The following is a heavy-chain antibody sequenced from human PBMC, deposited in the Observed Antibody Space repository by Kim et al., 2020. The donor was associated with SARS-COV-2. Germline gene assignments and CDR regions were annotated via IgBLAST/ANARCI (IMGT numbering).Heavy chain of an antibody. J-gene: IGHJ3*02. CDR1: GGTFSSYA. D-gene: IGHD3-10*01. Sequence: SVKVSCKASGGTFSSYAISWVRQAPGQGLEWMGGIIPIFGTANYAQKFQGRVTITADESTSTAYMELSSLRSEDTAVYYCARGGPGSGSYYGDAFDIWGQGTMVTVSS. V-gene: IGHV1-69*13. CDR2: IIPIFGTA. CDR3: ARGGPGSGSYYGDAFDI.